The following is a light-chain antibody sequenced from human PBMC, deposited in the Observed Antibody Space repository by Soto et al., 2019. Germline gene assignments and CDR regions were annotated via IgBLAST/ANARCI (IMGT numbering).Light chain of an antibody. CDR1: QSVSSY. J-gene: IGKJ5*01. CDR3: QQRSNWPLT. Sequence: EIVFTQSPATLSLSPGERATLFCRASQSVSSYFAWYQQKPGQAPNLLIYDASNRATGIPARFSGSGSGTDFTLTISSLEPEDFAVYYCQQRSNWPLTFGQGTRLENK. CDR2: DAS. V-gene: IGKV3-11*01.